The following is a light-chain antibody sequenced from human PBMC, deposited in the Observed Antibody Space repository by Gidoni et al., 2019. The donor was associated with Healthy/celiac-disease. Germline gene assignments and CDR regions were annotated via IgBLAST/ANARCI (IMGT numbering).Light chain of an antibody. CDR2: AAS. J-gene: IGKJ4*01. CDR3: QQANSFPLT. CDR1: QGIRSW. Sequence: DIQITQVPSSVSASVGDRVTITCRVSQGIRSWLAWYQQKPGKAPKLLIYAASSLQTGVPSRFSGSGSGTDFTLTISSLQPEDFATYFCQQANSFPLTFGGGTKVEIK. V-gene: IGKV1-12*01.